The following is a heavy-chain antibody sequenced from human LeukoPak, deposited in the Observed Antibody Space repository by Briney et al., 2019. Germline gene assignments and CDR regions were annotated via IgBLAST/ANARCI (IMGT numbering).Heavy chain of an antibody. V-gene: IGHV4-59*02. CDR1: GGLVTSYY. Sequence: SETLSLTCSVSGGLVTSYYWSWIRQPPGKGLEWIGYIYYSGSTNYNPSLKSRVTISVDASKNQFSLKLSSVTAADTAVYYCARTSGAYYGMDVWGQGTTVTVSS. D-gene: IGHD1-26*01. CDR2: IYYSGST. CDR3: ARTSGAYYGMDV. J-gene: IGHJ6*02.